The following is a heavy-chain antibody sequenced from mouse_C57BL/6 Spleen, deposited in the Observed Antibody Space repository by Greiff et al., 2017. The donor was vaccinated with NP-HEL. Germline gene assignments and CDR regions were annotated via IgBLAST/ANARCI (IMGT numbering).Heavy chain of an antibody. Sequence: QVQLQQPGAELVKPGASVKLSCKASGYTFTSYWMQWVKQRPGQGLEWIGEIDPSDSYTNYNQKFKGKATLTVDTSSSAAYMQLSSLTSEDSAVYYCARGADYEYYFDYWGQGTTLTVSS. V-gene: IGHV1-50*01. CDR2: IDPSDSYT. CDR1: GYTFTSYW. CDR3: ARGADYEYYFDY. J-gene: IGHJ2*01. D-gene: IGHD2-4*01.